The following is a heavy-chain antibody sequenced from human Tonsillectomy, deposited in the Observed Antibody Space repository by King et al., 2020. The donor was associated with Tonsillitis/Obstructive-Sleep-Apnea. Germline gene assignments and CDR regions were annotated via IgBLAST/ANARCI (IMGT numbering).Heavy chain of an antibody. CDR2: INSDGSST. Sequence: VQLVESGGGLVQPGGSLRLSCAASGFTFSSYWMHWVRQAPGKGLVWVSRINSDGSSTSYADSVKGRFTISRDNDKNTLYLQMNSLRAEDTAVYYCARARRITMIVPRFDPWGQGTLVTVSS. V-gene: IGHV3-74*01. J-gene: IGHJ5*02. D-gene: IGHD3-22*01. CDR3: ARARRITMIVPRFDP. CDR1: GFTFSSYW.